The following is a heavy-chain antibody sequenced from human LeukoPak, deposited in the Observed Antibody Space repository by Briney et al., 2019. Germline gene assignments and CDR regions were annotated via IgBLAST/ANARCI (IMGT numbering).Heavy chain of an antibody. D-gene: IGHD3-10*01. V-gene: IGHV3-48*02. J-gene: IGHJ4*02. CDR2: ISGGSSTI. CDR1: GFTFGSFN. CDR3: ARGYGYFDS. Sequence: GKSLRLSCAASGFTFGSFNMNWVRQAPGKGLEWVSYISGGSSTIYYADSVKGRFTISRDNSKNSLYPQMNSLTDEDTAVYYCARGYGYFDSWGQGNLVTVSS.